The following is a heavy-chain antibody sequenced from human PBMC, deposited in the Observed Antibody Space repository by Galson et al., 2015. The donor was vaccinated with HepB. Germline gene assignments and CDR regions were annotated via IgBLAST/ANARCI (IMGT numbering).Heavy chain of an antibody. CDR2: VRYDGSDK. V-gene: IGHV3-33*01. J-gene: IGHJ3*02. CDR1: GFTFRNFG. D-gene: IGHD2-15*01. CDR3: ASPSLATADSDAFNI. Sequence: SLRLSCAASGFTFRNFGMHWVRQAPGKGLEWVAVVRYDGSDKYYADSVKGRFTISKDNSRNTLYLQMNSLRAEDTAVYYFASPSLATADSDAFNIWGQGTMFTVSS.